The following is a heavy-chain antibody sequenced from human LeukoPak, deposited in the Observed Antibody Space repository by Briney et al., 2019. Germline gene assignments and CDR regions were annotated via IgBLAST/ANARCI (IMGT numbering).Heavy chain of an antibody. CDR3: ARDVVVPEDRYYYYYYMDV. Sequence: SETLSLTCTVSGASFNSDDQYWNWIRQSPGKGLEWIGRIYTSGSTNYNPSLKSRVTMSVDTSKNQFSLKLSSVTAADTAVYYCARDVVVPEDRYYYYYYMDVWGKGTTVTVSS. V-gene: IGHV4-61*08. CDR1: GASFNSDDQY. J-gene: IGHJ6*03. D-gene: IGHD2-2*01. CDR2: IYTSGST.